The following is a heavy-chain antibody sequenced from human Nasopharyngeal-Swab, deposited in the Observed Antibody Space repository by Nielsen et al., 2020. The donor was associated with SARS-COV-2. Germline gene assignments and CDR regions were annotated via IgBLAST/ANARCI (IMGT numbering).Heavy chain of an antibody. Sequence: SETLSLTCAVSGGSISSPNWWNWVRQPPGKGLEWIGEISQSGLTNYNPSLKSPVTISIDNSKNQFSLRLNSMTAAGTAVYHCARVPAGCSSTSCYLTDWGQGILVTVSS. J-gene: IGHJ4*02. V-gene: IGHV4-4*02. CDR3: ARVPAGCSSTSCYLTD. D-gene: IGHD2-2*01. CDR2: ISQSGLT. CDR1: GGSISSPNW.